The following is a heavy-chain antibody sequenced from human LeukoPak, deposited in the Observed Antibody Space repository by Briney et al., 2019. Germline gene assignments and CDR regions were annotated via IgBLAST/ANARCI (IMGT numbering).Heavy chain of an antibody. J-gene: IGHJ4*02. D-gene: IGHD3-22*01. CDR1: GYSFTSYW. V-gene: IGHV5-51*01. Sequence: GESLKISCKGSGYSFTSYWIGWVRQMPGKGLEWMGIIYPGDSDTRYSPSFQGQVTISADKSISTAYLQWSSLKASDTAIYYCARPAYYYDSSGYQIGYFDYWGQGTLVTVSS. CDR3: ARPAYYYDSSGYQIGYFDY. CDR2: IYPGDSDT.